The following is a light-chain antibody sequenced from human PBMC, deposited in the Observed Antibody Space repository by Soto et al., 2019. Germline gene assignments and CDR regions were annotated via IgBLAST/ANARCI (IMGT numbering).Light chain of an antibody. J-gene: IGKJ5*01. CDR3: QKYSSVIT. CDR1: QGISNF. Sequence: DLQMTQSPSSLSASVGDRVTITCRASQGISNFLAWYQQKPGKVPKLLISAASTLQSGVPSRFSGSGSGTDFTLNITSLQPEDVATYYCQKYSSVITFGQGTRLEI. V-gene: IGKV1-27*01. CDR2: AAS.